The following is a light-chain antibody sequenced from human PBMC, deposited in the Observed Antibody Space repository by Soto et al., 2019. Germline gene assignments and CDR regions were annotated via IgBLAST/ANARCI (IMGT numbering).Light chain of an antibody. CDR1: QSVSSSD. J-gene: IGKJ5*01. Sequence: IALTESQGTVSLSSGERATLSGSASQSVSSSDLAWYQQKPGQVPRRRMYAASSRATGIPDRFSGSGSGTDFTLTISRLEPEDFAVYYCQQCGSSSTFGQGTRLEIK. CDR3: QQCGSSST. CDR2: AAS. V-gene: IGKV3-20*01.